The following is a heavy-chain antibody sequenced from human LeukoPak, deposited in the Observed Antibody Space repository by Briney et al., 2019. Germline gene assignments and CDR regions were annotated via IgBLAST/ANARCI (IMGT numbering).Heavy chain of an antibody. CDR1: GGSFSGYY. D-gene: IGHD2/OR15-2a*01. J-gene: IGHJ5*02. V-gene: IGHV4-34*01. Sequence: PSETLSLTCAVYGGSFSGYYWSWIRQPPGKGLEWIGEINHSGSTNYNPSLRSRVTISVDTSKNQFSLKLSSVTAADTAVYYCARGRNIRFWFDPWGQGTLVTVSS. CDR3: ARGRNIRFWFDP. CDR2: INHSGST.